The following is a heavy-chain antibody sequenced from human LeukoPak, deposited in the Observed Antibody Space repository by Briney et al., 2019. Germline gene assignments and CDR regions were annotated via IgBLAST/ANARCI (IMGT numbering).Heavy chain of an antibody. CDR2: ISSNGGST. J-gene: IGHJ6*03. V-gene: IGHV3-64*01. Sequence: GGSLRLSCAASGFTFSSYAMHWVRQAPGKGLEYVSAISSNGGSTYYAKSVKGRFTISRDNSKNTLYLQMGSLRAEDMAVYYCAKDRGTWVPYYTDVWGKGTTVAVSS. D-gene: IGHD7-27*01. CDR3: AKDRGTWVPYYTDV. CDR1: GFTFSSYA.